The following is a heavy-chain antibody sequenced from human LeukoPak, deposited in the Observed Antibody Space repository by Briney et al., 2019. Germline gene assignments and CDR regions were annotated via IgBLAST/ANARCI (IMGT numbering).Heavy chain of an antibody. V-gene: IGHV4-59*08. CDR2: ISNSGIT. Sequence: SETLSLTCTVSDGSISSYYWSWIRQSPRKGLEWIAYISNSGITNCNPSLKRRVTISMDTSKNQFSLKLSSVTAADTAVYYCARLGKEATYRAYHFDYWGQGTLVTVSS. J-gene: IGHJ4*02. CDR1: DGSISSYY. D-gene: IGHD7-27*01. CDR3: ARLGKEATYRAYHFDY.